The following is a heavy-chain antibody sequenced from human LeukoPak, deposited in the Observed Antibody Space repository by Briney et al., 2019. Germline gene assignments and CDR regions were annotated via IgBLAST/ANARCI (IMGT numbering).Heavy chain of an antibody. D-gene: IGHD6-13*01. CDR1: GFTFSSYG. CDR2: ISYDGSNK. J-gene: IGHJ4*02. Sequence: GRSLRLSCAASGFTFSSYGMHWVRQAPGKGLEWVAVISYDGSNKYYADSVKGRFTISRDNSKNTLYLQMNSLRAEDTAVYYCVVWIAVAAKQFDYSGQGTLVTVSS. V-gene: IGHV3-30*03. CDR3: VVWIAVAAKQFDY.